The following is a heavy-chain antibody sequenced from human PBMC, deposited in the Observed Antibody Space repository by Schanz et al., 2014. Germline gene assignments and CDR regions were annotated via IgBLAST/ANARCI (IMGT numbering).Heavy chain of an antibody. CDR1: GFTFSGYG. D-gene: IGHD1-26*01. Sequence: VQLVESGGGLVKPGGSLRLSCAASGFTFSGYGMHWVRQAPGKGLEWVAHISFDGGKTYYADSVKGRFTISRDNSKNTLYLQMNSLRPEDTAVYYCAKEGSIYWDRSVDYWGQGTLVTVSS. CDR3: AKEGSIYWDRSVDY. V-gene: IGHV3-30*18. J-gene: IGHJ4*02. CDR2: ISFDGGKT.